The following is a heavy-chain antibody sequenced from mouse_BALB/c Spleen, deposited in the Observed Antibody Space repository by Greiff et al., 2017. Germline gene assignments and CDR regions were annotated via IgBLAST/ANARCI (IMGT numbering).Heavy chain of an antibody. CDR2: ISSGGST. CDR1: GFTFSSYA. D-gene: IGHD1-1*01. J-gene: IGHJ3*01. CDR3: ASYSLAY. Sequence: EVMLVESGGGLVKPGGSLKLSCAASGFTFSSYAMSWVRQTPEKRLEWVASISSGGSTYYPDSVKGRFTISRDNARNILYLQMSSLRSEDTAMYYCASYSLAYWGQGTLVTVSA. V-gene: IGHV5-6-5*01.